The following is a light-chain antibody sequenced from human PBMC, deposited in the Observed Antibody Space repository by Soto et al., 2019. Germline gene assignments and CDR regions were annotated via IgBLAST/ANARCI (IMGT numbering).Light chain of an antibody. J-gene: IGKJ1*01. CDR3: HQYSRFPRT. Sequence: DIQMTQSPSTLSSSVGDRVTITCRASQSISSWLAWYQQIPGKAPKLLIYKASSLQSGVPSRFSGSGSETEFTLTITGLQPDDFATYYCHQYSRFPRTFEQGTKVENK. CDR2: KAS. CDR1: QSISSW. V-gene: IGKV1-5*03.